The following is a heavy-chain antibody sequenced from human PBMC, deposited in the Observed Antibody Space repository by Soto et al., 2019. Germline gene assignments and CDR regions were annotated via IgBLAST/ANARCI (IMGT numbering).Heavy chain of an antibody. CDR1: GLTFSSST. D-gene: IGHD2-21*02. V-gene: IGHV1-69*05. CDR3: ARGHQYGGNSDAFEF. J-gene: IGHJ3*01. CDR2: IIPFFSSV. Sequence: QVHLVQSGAEVKKPGSSVKVSCKASGLTFSSSTLTWVRQVPGQGPEWMGGIIPFFSSVNYAQKFQDRVTXTXDXSPXTTYMELRSLRSEDTAVYYCARGHQYGGNSDAFEFWGQGTVVTVSS.